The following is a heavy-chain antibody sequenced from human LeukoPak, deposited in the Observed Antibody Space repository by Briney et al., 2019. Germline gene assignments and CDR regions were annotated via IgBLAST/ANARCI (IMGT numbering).Heavy chain of an antibody. Sequence: SETLSLTCTVSGGSISSYYWSWIRQPPGKGLEWIGYIYYSGSTNYNPSPKSRVTISVDTSKNQFSLKLSSVTAADTAVYYCARLRIWFGESSRSNWFDPWGQGTLVTVSS. CDR3: ARLRIWFGESSRSNWFDP. J-gene: IGHJ5*02. D-gene: IGHD3-10*01. CDR1: GGSISSYY. V-gene: IGHV4-59*01. CDR2: IYYSGST.